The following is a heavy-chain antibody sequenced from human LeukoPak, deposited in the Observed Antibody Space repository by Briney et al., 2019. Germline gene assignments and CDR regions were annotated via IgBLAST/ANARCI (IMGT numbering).Heavy chain of an antibody. CDR2: ISAYNGNT. V-gene: IGHV1-18*01. CDR3: ARELGYCSGGSCYEALKFDY. D-gene: IGHD2-15*01. CDR1: GYTFTSYG. Sequence: GASVKVSCKASGYTFTSYGISWVRQAPGQGLEWMGWISAYNGNTNYAQKLQGRVTMTTDTSTSTAYMELRSLRSEDTAVYYCARELGYCSGGSCYEALKFDYWGQGTLVTVSS. J-gene: IGHJ4*02.